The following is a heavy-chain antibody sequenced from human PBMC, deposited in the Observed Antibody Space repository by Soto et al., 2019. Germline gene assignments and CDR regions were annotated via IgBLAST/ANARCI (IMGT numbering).Heavy chain of an antibody. J-gene: IGHJ4*02. CDR1: GYTFTSYG. D-gene: IGHD2-8*01. CDR2: ISAYNGNT. CDR3: ARSEGVVLMVYALDY. Sequence: GASVKVSCKASGYTFTSYGISWVRQAPGQGLEWMGWISAYNGNTNYAQKLQGRVTMTTDTSTSTAYMELRSLRSDDTAVYYCARSEGVVLMVYALDYWGQGTLVTVPS. V-gene: IGHV1-18*01.